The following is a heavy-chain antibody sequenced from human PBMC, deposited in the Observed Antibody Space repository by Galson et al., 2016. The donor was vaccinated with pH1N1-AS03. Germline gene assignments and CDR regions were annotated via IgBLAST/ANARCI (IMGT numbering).Heavy chain of an antibody. D-gene: IGHD4/OR15-4a*01. CDR2: ISGNGVST. V-gene: IGHV3-64*01. Sequence: SLRLSCAASGFTFSSYAMYWVRQAPGKGLEYVSVISGNGVSTYYANSVKGRFTISRDNSKNTLYLQMCSLRVEDMAVYYCARGPVSYANYWFPPPYCWGQGTLVTVSS. J-gene: IGHJ4*02. CDR3: ARGPVSYANYWFPPPYC. CDR1: GFTFSSYA.